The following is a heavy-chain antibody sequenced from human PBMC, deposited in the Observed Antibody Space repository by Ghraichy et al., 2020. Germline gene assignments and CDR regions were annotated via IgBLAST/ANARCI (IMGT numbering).Heavy chain of an antibody. J-gene: IGHJ4*02. CDR1: GFTFSSYS. V-gene: IGHV3-21*01. Sequence: GGSLRLSCAASGFTFSSYSMNWVRQAPGKGLEWVSSISSSSSYIYYADSMKVRFTISRDNAKNSLYLQMNSLRAADTALYYCAATYYYDGSGYYSVDYWGQGTLVTVSS. D-gene: IGHD3-22*01. CDR2: ISSSSSYI. CDR3: AATYYYDGSGYYSVDY.